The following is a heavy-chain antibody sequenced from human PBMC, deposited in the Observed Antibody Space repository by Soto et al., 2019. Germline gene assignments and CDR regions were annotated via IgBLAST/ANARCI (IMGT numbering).Heavy chain of an antibody. CDR2: IIPIFGTA. J-gene: IGHJ6*02. D-gene: IGHD3-22*01. Sequence: SVKVSCKASGGTFSSYAISWERQAPGQGLEWMGGIIPIFGTANYAQKFQGRVTITADESTSTAYMELSSLRSEDTAVYYCARSPYYYYDSSGYLDVWGQGTTVTVSS. CDR1: GGTFSSYA. CDR3: ARSPYYYYDSSGYLDV. V-gene: IGHV1-69*13.